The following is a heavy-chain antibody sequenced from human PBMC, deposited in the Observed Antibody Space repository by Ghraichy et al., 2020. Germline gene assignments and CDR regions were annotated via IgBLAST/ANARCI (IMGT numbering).Heavy chain of an antibody. D-gene: IGHD6-13*01. Sequence: GGSLRLSCAASGFTFSSYAMSWVRQAPGKGLEWVSAISGSGGSTYYADSVKGRFTISRDNSKNTLYLQMNSLRAEDTAVYYCAKDPLRSRVNIAAASFFGMDVWGQGTTVTVSS. CDR2: ISGSGGST. J-gene: IGHJ6*02. CDR1: GFTFSSYA. V-gene: IGHV3-23*01. CDR3: AKDPLRSRVNIAAASFFGMDV.